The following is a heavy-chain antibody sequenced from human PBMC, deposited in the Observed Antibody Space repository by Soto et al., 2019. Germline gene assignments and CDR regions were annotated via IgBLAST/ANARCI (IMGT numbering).Heavy chain of an antibody. Sequence: QVQLVQSVAEVKKPGPSVRVSCKASGYTFTGYDIHWVRQTPGQGLEWMGWINPNSGDTNYAQKFQGRVTMTRDTSISTAYMELSRLTSDDTAMYYCARQGSFDYTSIDQWGQGTLVTVSS. CDR3: ARQGSFDYTSIDQ. CDR1: GYTFTGYD. J-gene: IGHJ4*02. CDR2: INPNSGDT. D-gene: IGHD4-4*01. V-gene: IGHV1-2*02.